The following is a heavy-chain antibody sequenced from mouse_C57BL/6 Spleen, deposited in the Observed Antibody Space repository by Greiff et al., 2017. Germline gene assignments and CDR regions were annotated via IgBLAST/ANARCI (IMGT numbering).Heavy chain of an antibody. CDR1: GYSITSGYY. Sequence: EVQLQQSGPGLVKPSQSLSLTCSVTGYSITSGYYWNWIRQFPGNKLEWMGYISYDGSNNYNPSLKNRISITRDTSKNQFFLKLNSVTTEDTATYYCARDRHDYGTPFAYWGQGTLVTVSA. J-gene: IGHJ3*01. CDR3: ARDRHDYGTPFAY. CDR2: ISYDGSN. V-gene: IGHV3-6*01. D-gene: IGHD1-1*01.